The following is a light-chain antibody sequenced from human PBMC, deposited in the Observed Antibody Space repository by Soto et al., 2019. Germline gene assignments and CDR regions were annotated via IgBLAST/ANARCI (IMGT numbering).Light chain of an antibody. J-gene: IGKJ3*01. V-gene: IGKV3D-20*02. CDR2: GAS. Sequence: EIVLTQSPGTLSLSPGERATLSCRASQSVSSNFLAWYQQKPGQAPRLLIYGASNRATGIPDKFNGSGSGTDFTLTISRLEPEDFAVYYCQQRSNIFGPGTKVDIK. CDR3: QQRSNI. CDR1: QSVSSNF.